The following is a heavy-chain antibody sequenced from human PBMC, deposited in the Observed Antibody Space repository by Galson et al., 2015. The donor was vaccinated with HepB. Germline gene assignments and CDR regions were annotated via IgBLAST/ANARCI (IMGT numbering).Heavy chain of an antibody. D-gene: IGHD2-2*01. Sequence: SLRLSCAASGFSFSSYGMHWVRQAPGKGLEWVALISYDGSNKYYADSVKGRFTVSRDNSKNTLYLQMNSLRAEDTAVYHCAKIAAPVSSAAIWNYHYYMDVWGEGTTVTVSS. V-gene: IGHV3-30*18. CDR1: GFSFSSYG. CDR3: AKIAAPVSSAAIWNYHYYMDV. CDR2: ISYDGSNK. J-gene: IGHJ6*03.